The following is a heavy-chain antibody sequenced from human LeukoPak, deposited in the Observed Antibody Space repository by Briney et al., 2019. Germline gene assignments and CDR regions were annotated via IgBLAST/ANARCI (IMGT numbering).Heavy chain of an antibody. V-gene: IGHV3-9*03. J-gene: IGHJ6*03. CDR2: ITWNSDNI. CDR1: GFTFDDYA. D-gene: IGHD3-16*01. Sequence: SLRLSCAASGFTFDDYAMHWVRQAPGKGLEWVSGITWNSDNIEYADSVKGGLTISRDNAKKSLYLQMNSLRAEDMALYYCAKGGGGRLIYYYYMDVWGKGTTVTVSS. CDR3: AKGGGGRLIYYYYMDV.